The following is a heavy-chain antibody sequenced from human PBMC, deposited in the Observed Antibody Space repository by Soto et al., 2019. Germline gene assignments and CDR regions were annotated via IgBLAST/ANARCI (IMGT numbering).Heavy chain of an antibody. CDR3: AREMIPMIMGGMSAMDV. CDR2: ISFDGTNT. J-gene: IGHJ6*02. Sequence: QVQLVESGGGVVQPERSQRLSWTASKFTFASYVMHWVRQAPGEGLELVALISFDGTNTYYADSVKGRFTISRDNSKNTLYLQMNSLRPEDTAVYYFAREMIPMIMGGMSAMDVWGQGTTVTVS. CDR1: KFTFASYV. D-gene: IGHD3-22*01. V-gene: IGHV3-30*04.